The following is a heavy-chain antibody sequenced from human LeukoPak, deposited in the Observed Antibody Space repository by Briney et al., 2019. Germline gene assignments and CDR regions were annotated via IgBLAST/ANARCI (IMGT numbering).Heavy chain of an antibody. Sequence: SETLSLTCAVYGGSFSGYYRSWIRQPPGKGLEWIGEINHSGSTNYNPSLKSRVTISVDTSKNQFSLKLSSVTAADTAVYYCAREGTYYYGSGGRPDYWGQGTLVTVSS. D-gene: IGHD3-10*01. CDR3: AREGTYYYGSGGRPDY. CDR1: GGSFSGYY. V-gene: IGHV4-34*01. CDR2: INHSGST. J-gene: IGHJ4*02.